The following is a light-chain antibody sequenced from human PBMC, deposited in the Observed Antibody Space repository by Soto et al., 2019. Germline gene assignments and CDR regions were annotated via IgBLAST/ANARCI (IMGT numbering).Light chain of an antibody. CDR1: QSVSSN. CDR3: QQYTNWPSWT. CDR2: GAS. Sequence: EIVMTQSPATLSVSPGERATLSCRASQSVSSNLAWYQQKPGQAPRLLIYGASTRATGIPARFSGSGSGTEFTLTISSLQSEDFAVYYCQQYTNWPSWTFGQGTKVEIQ. J-gene: IGKJ1*01. V-gene: IGKV3D-15*01.